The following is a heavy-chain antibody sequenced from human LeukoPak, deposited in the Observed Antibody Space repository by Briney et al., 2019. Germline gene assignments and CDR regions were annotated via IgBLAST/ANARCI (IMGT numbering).Heavy chain of an antibody. V-gene: IGHV3-30*18. CDR3: AKGPPQSSSGWGGSV. CDR1: GFTFSSYG. Sequence: GGSLRLSCAASGFTFSSYGIHWVRQAPGKGLEWVAVISYDGSDEYYADSLKGRFTISRDNSKNTLYLQMNSLRAEDTAVYYCAKGPPQSSSGWGGSVWGQGTLVTVSS. J-gene: IGHJ4*02. D-gene: IGHD6-19*01. CDR2: ISYDGSDE.